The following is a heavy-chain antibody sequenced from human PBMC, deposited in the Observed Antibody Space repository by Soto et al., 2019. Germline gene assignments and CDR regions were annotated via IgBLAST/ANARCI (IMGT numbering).Heavy chain of an antibody. Sequence: QVQLVQSGAEVKKPGSSVKVSCKASGGTFSIYAISWVRQAPGQGLEWMGEIIPIFGTANYAQKFQGRVTITADESTRTAYMGLTSLRSEDTAVYYCAGDRGPSSGYYPYWFDPWGQGTLVTVSS. CDR2: IIPIFGTA. V-gene: IGHV1-69*12. CDR1: GGTFSIYA. CDR3: AGDRGPSSGYYPYWFDP. D-gene: IGHD3-22*01. J-gene: IGHJ5*02.